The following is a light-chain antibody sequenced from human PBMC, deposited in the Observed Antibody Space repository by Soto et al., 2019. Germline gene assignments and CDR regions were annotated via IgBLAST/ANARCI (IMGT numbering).Light chain of an antibody. J-gene: IGKJ1*01. Sequence: DFVMTQSPDSLAVSLGDRATINCKSSQSVLYSSSNKNYLAWYQQKAGQPPKLLIYWASIRESGVPDRFSGSGSGTDFTLTISSLQAEDVAVYYCQQYYSTPWTFGQGTKVEIK. CDR2: WAS. CDR3: QQYYSTPWT. V-gene: IGKV4-1*01. CDR1: QSVLYSSSNKNY.